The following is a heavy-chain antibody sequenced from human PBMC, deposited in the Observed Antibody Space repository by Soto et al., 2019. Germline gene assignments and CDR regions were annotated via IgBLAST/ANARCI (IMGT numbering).Heavy chain of an antibody. CDR3: ARDYPHDITMVRGVIKNWFDP. CDR1: GYTFTGYY. V-gene: IGHV1-2*02. CDR2: INPNSGGT. J-gene: IGHJ5*02. D-gene: IGHD3-10*01. Sequence: GASVKVSCKASGYTFTGYYMHWVRQAPGQGLEWMGWINPNSGGTNYAQKFQGRVTMTRDTSISTAYMELSRLRSDDTAVYYCARDYPHDITMVRGVIKNWFDPWGQGTLVTVSS.